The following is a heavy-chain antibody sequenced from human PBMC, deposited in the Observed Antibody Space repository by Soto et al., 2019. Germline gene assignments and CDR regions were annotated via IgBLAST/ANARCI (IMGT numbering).Heavy chain of an antibody. CDR2: ISYDGSNK. D-gene: IGHD3-9*01. CDR3: AKDIDILTGYLYYYMDV. V-gene: IGHV3-30*18. J-gene: IGHJ6*03. CDR1: GFTFSSYG. Sequence: GGSLRLSCAASGFTFSSYGMHWVRQAPGKGLEWVAVISYDGSNKYYADSVKGRFTISRDNSKNTLYLQMNSLRAEDTAVYYCAKDIDILTGYLYYYMDVWGKGTTVTVSS.